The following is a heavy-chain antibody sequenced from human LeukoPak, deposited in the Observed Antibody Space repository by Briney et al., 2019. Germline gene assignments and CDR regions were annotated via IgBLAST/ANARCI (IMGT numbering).Heavy chain of an antibody. D-gene: IGHD6-13*01. CDR2: ISAYNGNT. V-gene: IGHV1-18*01. Sequence: ASVKVSCKASGYTFTSYGISWVRQAPGQGLGWMGWISAYNGNTNYAQKLQGRVTMTTDTSTSTAYMELRSLRSDDTAVYYCARGPSIAAAGPLYFDYWGQGTLVTVSS. CDR3: ARGPSIAAAGPLYFDY. CDR1: GYTFTSYG. J-gene: IGHJ4*02.